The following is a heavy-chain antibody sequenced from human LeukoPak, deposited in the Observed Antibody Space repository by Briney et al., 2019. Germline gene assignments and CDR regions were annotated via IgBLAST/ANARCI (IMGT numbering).Heavy chain of an antibody. V-gene: IGHV4-59*08. CDR3: ARHKDYYYSYMDV. Sequence: SETLSLTCTASGGSISGFYWSWIRQPPGKGLEWIGYIYYSGSTNYNPSLKSRVTISVDTSKNQFSLKLSSVTAADTAVYYCARHKDYYYSYMDVWGKGTTVTISS. CDR2: IYYSGST. CDR1: GGSISGFY. J-gene: IGHJ6*03.